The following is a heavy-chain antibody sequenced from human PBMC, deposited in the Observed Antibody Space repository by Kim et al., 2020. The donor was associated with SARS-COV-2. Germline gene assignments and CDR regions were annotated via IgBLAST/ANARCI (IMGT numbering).Heavy chain of an antibody. J-gene: IGHJ6*02. Sequence: GGSLRLSCAASGFTFSSYAMHWVRQAPGKGLEWVAVISYDGSNKYYADSVKGRFTISRDNSKNTLYLQMNSLRAEDTAVYYCARSVIRGSSWVYYYYGMDVWGQGTTVTVSS. CDR2: ISYDGSNK. CDR3: ARSVIRGSSWVYYYYGMDV. V-gene: IGHV3-30*04. D-gene: IGHD6-13*01. CDR1: GFTFSSYA.